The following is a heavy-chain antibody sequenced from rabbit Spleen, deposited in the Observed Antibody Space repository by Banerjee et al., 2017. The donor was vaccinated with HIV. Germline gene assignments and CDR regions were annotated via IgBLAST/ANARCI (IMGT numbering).Heavy chain of an antibody. V-gene: IGHV1S45*01. Sequence: QEQLKETGGGLVQPGGSLTLSCKASGFSFSNKAVMCWVRQAPGKGLEWIACINAVTGKAVYASWAKGRFTFSKTSSTTVTLQMTSLTAADTATYFCARNFDLWGQGTLVTVS. CDR3: ARNFDL. J-gene: IGHJ4*01. CDR2: INAVTGKA. CDR1: GFSFSNKAV.